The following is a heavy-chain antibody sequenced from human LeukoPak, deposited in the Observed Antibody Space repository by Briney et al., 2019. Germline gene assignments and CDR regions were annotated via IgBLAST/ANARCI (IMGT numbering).Heavy chain of an antibody. J-gene: IGHJ1*01. D-gene: IGHD6-19*01. CDR2: IIPIFGTA. V-gene: IGHV1-69*06. CDR3: ARDGLEQWQPQAEYFQH. CDR1: GGTFSSYA. Sequence: SVKVSCKASGGTFSSYAISWVRQAPGQGLEWMGGIIPIFGTANYAQKFQGRVTITADKSTSTAYMELSSLRSEDTAVYYCARDGLEQWQPQAEYFQHWGQGTLVTVSS.